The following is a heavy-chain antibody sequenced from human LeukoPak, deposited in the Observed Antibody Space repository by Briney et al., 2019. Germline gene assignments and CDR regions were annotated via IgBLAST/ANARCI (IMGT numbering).Heavy chain of an antibody. CDR1: GYTFTSYG. V-gene: IGHV1-18*01. CDR2: ISAYNGNT. Sequence: ASVKVSCKASGYTFTSYGISWVRQAPGQGLEWMGWISAYNGNTNYAQKLQGRVTMTADTSTSTAYMELRSLRSDDTAVYYCARVRYKGRGYYYYYMDVWGKGTTVTVSS. J-gene: IGHJ6*03. CDR3: ARVRYKGRGYYYYYMDV. D-gene: IGHD1-26*01.